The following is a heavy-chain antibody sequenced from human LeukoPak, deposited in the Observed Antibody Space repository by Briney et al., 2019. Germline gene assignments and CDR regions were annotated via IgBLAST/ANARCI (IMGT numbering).Heavy chain of an antibody. Sequence: PSQTLSLTCSVSGGSISSGDDYWSWIRQPPGKGLEWIGYIYYSGSTYYNPSLKSRVTISVDTSKNQFSLKLSSVTAADTAVYYCARAHAPLVGATFDYWGQGTLVTVSS. CDR3: ARAHAPLVGATFDY. V-gene: IGHV4-30-4*08. CDR1: GGSISSGDDY. CDR2: IYYSGST. J-gene: IGHJ4*02. D-gene: IGHD1-26*01.